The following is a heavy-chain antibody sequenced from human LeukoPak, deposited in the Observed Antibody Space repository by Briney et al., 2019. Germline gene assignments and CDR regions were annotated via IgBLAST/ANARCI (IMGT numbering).Heavy chain of an antibody. Sequence: GGSLRLSCAASGFTFSNAWMSWVRQAPGKGLEWDGRLKSKNNGGTVDYAAPVKGRFTISRDDSKDTFYLQTNSLKSEDTAVYYCCTVSGFGTSWDHWGQGTLVTVSS. J-gene: IGHJ4*02. CDR1: GFTFSNAW. CDR2: LKSKNNGGTV. V-gene: IGHV3-15*01. D-gene: IGHD6-13*01. CDR3: CTVSGFGTSWDH.